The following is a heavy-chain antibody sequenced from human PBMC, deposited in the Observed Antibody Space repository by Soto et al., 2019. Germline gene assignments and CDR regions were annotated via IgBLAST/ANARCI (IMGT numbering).Heavy chain of an antibody. CDR3: ARGPRIGSPGLFDY. Sequence: GGSLRLSCAASGFTFSSYSMNWVRQAPGKGLEWVSSISSSSSYIYYADSVKGRFTISRDNAKNSLYLQMNSLRAEDTAVYYWARGPRIGSPGLFDYWGQGTLVTVSS. J-gene: IGHJ4*02. CDR2: ISSSSSYI. CDR1: GFTFSSYS. D-gene: IGHD2-15*01. V-gene: IGHV3-21*01.